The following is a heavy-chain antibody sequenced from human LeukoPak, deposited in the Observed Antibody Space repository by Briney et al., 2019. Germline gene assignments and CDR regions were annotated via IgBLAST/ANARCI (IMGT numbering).Heavy chain of an antibody. J-gene: IGHJ4*02. Sequence: GGSLRLSCAASGFTFSNAWMSWVRQAPGKGLEWVGRIKSKTDGGTTDYAAPVKGRFTISRDDSKNTLYLQVNSLKTEDTAVYYCTTRTHEGPHSGSYRFDYWGQGTLVTVSS. D-gene: IGHD1-26*01. V-gene: IGHV3-15*01. CDR1: GFTFSNAW. CDR2: IKSKTDGGTT. CDR3: TTRTHEGPHSGSYRFDY.